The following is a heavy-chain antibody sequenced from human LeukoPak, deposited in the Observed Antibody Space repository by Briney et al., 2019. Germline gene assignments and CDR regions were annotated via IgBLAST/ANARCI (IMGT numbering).Heavy chain of an antibody. CDR2: MNPNSGNT. Sequence: ASVKVSCKASGYTFTGYYMHWVRQAPGQGLEWMGWMNPNSGNTGYAQKFQGRVTMTRNTSISTAYMELSSLRSEDTAVYYCARGPHSSSWYDYWGQGTLVTVSS. CDR3: ARGPHSSSWYDY. CDR1: GYTFTGYY. V-gene: IGHV1-8*02. J-gene: IGHJ4*02. D-gene: IGHD6-13*01.